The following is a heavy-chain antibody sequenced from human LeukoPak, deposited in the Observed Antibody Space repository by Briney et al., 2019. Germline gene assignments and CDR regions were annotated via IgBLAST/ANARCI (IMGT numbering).Heavy chain of an antibody. CDR1: GFTFSSYA. CDR2: INSDGSST. Sequence: PGGSLRLSCAASGFTFSSYAMSWVRQAPGKGLVWVSRINSDGSSTSYADSVKGRFTISRDNAKNTLYLQMNSLRAEDTAVYYCARGRFWSGYDAFDIWGQGTMVTVSS. D-gene: IGHD3-3*01. J-gene: IGHJ3*02. V-gene: IGHV3-74*01. CDR3: ARGRFWSGYDAFDI.